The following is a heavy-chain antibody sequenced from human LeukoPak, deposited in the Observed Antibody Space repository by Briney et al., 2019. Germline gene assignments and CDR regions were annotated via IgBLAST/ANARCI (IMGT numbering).Heavy chain of an antibody. Sequence: SETLSLTCTVSGGSISSSSYYWGWIRQPPGKGLEWIGSIYYSGSTYYNPSLKCRVTISVDTSKNQFSLKLSSVTAADTAVYYCARHGGSGTPYYFDYWGQGTLVTVSS. CDR2: IYYSGST. CDR1: GGSISSSSYY. CDR3: ARHGGSGTPYYFDY. D-gene: IGHD3-10*01. J-gene: IGHJ4*02. V-gene: IGHV4-39*01.